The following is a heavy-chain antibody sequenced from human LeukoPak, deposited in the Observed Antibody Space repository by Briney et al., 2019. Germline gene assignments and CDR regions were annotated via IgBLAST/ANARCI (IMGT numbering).Heavy chain of an antibody. Sequence: GGSLRLSCAASGFTFSSYGMHWVRQAPGKGLEWVAVIWYDGSNKYYADSVKGRFTISRDNSKNTLYLQMNSLRAEDTAVYYCARDNYGDNFIDYWGQGTLVTVSS. J-gene: IGHJ4*02. CDR3: ARDNYGDNFIDY. CDR1: GFTFSSYG. CDR2: IWYDGSNK. D-gene: IGHD4-17*01. V-gene: IGHV3-33*01.